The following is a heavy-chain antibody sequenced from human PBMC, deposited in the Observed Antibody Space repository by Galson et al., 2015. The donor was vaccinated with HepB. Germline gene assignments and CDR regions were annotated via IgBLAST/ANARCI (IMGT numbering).Heavy chain of an antibody. D-gene: IGHD3-10*01. V-gene: IGHV3-74*01. CDR3: ARANYYSDGFDI. Sequence: SLRLSCAASGFTFSGYWVHWVRQAPGKGLVWVSRINSGGSSTHYADSVKGRFTISRDNAKNTLYLQMNSLRAEDTAVYYCARANYYSDGFDIWGQGTMVTVSS. J-gene: IGHJ3*02. CDR2: INSGGSST. CDR1: GFTFSGYW.